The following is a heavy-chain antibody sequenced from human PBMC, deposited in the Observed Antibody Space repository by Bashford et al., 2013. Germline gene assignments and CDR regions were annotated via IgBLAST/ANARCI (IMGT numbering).Heavy chain of an antibody. Sequence: ASVKVSCKASGYSFIRNDINWVRQATGQGLEWMGWMNPYSGDTAYAQKFQGRVSMTRDTSTTTAYMELSSLSADDTAVYYCVKDDYGMDVWGQGTTVTVSS. CDR1: GYSFIRND. CDR2: MNPYSGDT. J-gene: IGHJ6*02. V-gene: IGHV1-8*01. CDR3: VKDDYGMDV.